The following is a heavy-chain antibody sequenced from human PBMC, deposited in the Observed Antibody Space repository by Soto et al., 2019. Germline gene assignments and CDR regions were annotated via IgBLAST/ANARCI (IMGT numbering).Heavy chain of an antibody. CDR2: INAGNGNT. Sequence: ASVKVSCKASGYTFTSYAMHWVRQAPGQRLEWMGWINAGNGNTKYSQKFQGRVTITRDTSASTAYMELSSLRSEDTAVYYCARDHLNEAGTVLNYFDYWGQGTLVTVSS. CDR3: ARDHLNEAGTVLNYFDY. V-gene: IGHV1-3*01. CDR1: GYTFTSYA. J-gene: IGHJ4*02. D-gene: IGHD6-19*01.